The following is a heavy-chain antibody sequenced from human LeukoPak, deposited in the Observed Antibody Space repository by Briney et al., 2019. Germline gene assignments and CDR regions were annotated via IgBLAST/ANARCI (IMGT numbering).Heavy chain of an antibody. D-gene: IGHD3-22*01. CDR3: ARQYSSGYYYFDY. CDR1: GGSISDNY. J-gene: IGHJ4*02. Sequence: SETLSLTCTVSGGSISDNYWSWIRQPPGKGLEWIGYAYYSGHTNYNPSLKSRVTISVDTSKNQFSLKLSSVTAADTAVYYCARQYSSGYYYFDYWGQGTLVTVSS. V-gene: IGHV4-59*08. CDR2: AYYSGHT.